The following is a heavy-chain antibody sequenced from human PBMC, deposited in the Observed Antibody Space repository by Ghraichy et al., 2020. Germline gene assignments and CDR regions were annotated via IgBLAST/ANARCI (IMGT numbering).Heavy chain of an antibody. D-gene: IGHD6-25*01. CDR3: MRGVAAAGTSVEY. V-gene: IGHV3-7*03. CDR2: IKEDGSEK. CDR1: GFSFRSYW. Sequence: GGSLRLSCVASGFSFRSYWMGWVRQAPGKGLEWVANIKEDGSEKYYVDSVNGRFTISRDTAKRSLFLQMSSMRGDDTAVYYCMRGVAAAGTSVEYWGQGALVTVSS. J-gene: IGHJ4*02.